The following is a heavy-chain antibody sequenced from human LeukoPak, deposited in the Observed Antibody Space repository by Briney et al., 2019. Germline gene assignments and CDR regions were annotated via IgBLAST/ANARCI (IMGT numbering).Heavy chain of an antibody. Sequence: GGSLRLSCAASGFTVSSNYMSWVRQAPGEGLEWVSVIYTSGSTSYADYVKGRFTVSRDNSKNTLYLQMNSLRAEDTAVYYCASQVWGYSYGYVHYWGQGTLVTVSS. CDR3: ASQVWGYSYGYVHY. J-gene: IGHJ4*02. D-gene: IGHD5-18*01. CDR2: IYTSGST. V-gene: IGHV3-53*01. CDR1: GFTVSSNY.